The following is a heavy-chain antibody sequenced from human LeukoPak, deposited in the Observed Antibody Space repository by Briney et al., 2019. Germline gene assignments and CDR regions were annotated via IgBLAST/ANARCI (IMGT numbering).Heavy chain of an antibody. D-gene: IGHD6-19*01. CDR2: IYHSGIT. V-gene: IGHV4-4*02. CDR3: ARHSSGWYFDSY. Sequence: PSETLSLTCAVSGASIISSDWWSWVRQPPGKGLEWIGEIYHSGITNYNPSLKSRVTISVDKSKNQFSLKLSSVTAADTAVYYCARHSSGWYFDSYWGQGTLVTVSS. CDR1: GASIISSDW. J-gene: IGHJ4*02.